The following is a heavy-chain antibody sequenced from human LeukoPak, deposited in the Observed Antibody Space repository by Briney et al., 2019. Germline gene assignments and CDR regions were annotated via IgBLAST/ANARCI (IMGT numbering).Heavy chain of an antibody. V-gene: IGHV1-2*02. Sequence: ASVKVSYKASGYTFTGYYMHWVRQAPGQGLEWMGWINPNSGGTNYAQKFQGRVTMTRDTSISTAYMELSRLRSDDTAVYYCARAHGYCSGGSCYRSPYYYYYMDVWGKGTTVTVSS. D-gene: IGHD2-15*01. CDR2: INPNSGGT. J-gene: IGHJ6*03. CDR1: GYTFTGYY. CDR3: ARAHGYCSGGSCYRSPYYYYYMDV.